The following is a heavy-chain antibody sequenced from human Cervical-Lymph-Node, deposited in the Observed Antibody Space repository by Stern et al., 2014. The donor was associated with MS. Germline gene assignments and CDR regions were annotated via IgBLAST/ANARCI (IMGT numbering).Heavy chain of an antibody. V-gene: IGHV3-33*01. Sequence: MQLVESGGGVVQPGRSLRLSCAASGFTFSSYGMHWVRQAPGKGLAGVAVIWYDGSNKYYADSVKGRFTISRDNSKNTLYLQMNSLRAEDTAVYYCARSSSPSPYYYYGMDVWGQGTTVTVSS. CDR2: IWYDGSNK. CDR3: ARSSSPSPYYYYGMDV. J-gene: IGHJ6*02. D-gene: IGHD6-13*01. CDR1: GFTFSSYG.